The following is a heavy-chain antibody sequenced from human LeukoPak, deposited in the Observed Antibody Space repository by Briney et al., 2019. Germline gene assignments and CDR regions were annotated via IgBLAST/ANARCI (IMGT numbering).Heavy chain of an antibody. Sequence: GGSLRLSCATSGFTFSSYSMNWVRQAPGKGLEWVSYISSSGGTIYDADSVRGRFTISRDNAKNSLYLQMNSLRDEDTAVYYCARERGYNYGYSDYWGQGTLVTVSS. D-gene: IGHD5-18*01. CDR1: GFTFSSYS. V-gene: IGHV3-48*02. J-gene: IGHJ4*02. CDR3: ARERGYNYGYSDY. CDR2: ISSSGGTI.